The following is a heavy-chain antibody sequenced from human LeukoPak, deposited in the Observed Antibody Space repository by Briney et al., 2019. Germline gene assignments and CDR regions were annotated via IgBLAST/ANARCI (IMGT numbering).Heavy chain of an antibody. CDR2: IYYSGST. Sequence: SETLSLTCTVSGGSISSYYWSWVRQPPGKGLEWIGYIYYSGSTNYNPSLKSRVTISVDTSKNQFSLKLSSVTAADTAVYYCARGGGIAAARGGYYWGQGTLVTVSS. J-gene: IGHJ4*02. CDR3: ARGGGIAAARGGYY. CDR1: GGSISSYY. V-gene: IGHV4-59*12. D-gene: IGHD6-13*01.